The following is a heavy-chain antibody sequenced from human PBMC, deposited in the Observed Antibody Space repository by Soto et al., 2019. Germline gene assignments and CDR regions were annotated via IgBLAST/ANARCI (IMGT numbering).Heavy chain of an antibody. CDR2: IYYSGST. CDR3: ARGKSYGSGSYYNIIDY. J-gene: IGHJ4*02. CDR1: GGSISSYY. V-gene: IGHV4-59*01. Sequence: PSETLSLTCTVSGGSISSYYWSWIRQPPGKGLEWIGYIYYSGSTNYNPSLKSRVTISVDTSKNQFSLKPSSVTAADTAVYYCARGKSYGSGSYYNIIDYWGQGTLVTVSS. D-gene: IGHD3-10*01.